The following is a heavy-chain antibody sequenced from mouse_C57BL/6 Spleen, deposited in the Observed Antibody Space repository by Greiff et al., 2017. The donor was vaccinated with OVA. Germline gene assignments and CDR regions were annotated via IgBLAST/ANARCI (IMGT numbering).Heavy chain of an antibody. V-gene: IGHV3-6*01. CDR1: GYSITSGYY. CDR2: ISYDGSN. CDR3: ARDGLLRSFDD. Sequence: DVKLQESGPGLVKPSQSLSLTCSVTGYSITSGYYWNWIRQFPGNKLEWMGYISYDGSNNYNPSLKNRISITRDTSKNQFFLKLNSVTTEDTATYYCARDGLLRSFDDWGQGTTLTVSS. D-gene: IGHD2-3*01. J-gene: IGHJ2*01.